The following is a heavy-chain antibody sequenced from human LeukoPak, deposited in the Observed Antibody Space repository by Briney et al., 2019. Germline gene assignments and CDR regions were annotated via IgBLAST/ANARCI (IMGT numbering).Heavy chain of an antibody. CDR2: INHSGST. CDR1: GGSFSGYY. CDR3: ARDERGDYGGNN. V-gene: IGHV4-34*01. J-gene: IGHJ4*02. Sequence: SETLSLTCAVYGGSFSGYYWSWIRQPPGKGLEWIGEINHSGSTNYNPSLKSRVTISVDTSKNQFSLKLSSVTAADTAVYYCARDERGDYGGNNWGQGTLVTVSS. D-gene: IGHD4-23*01.